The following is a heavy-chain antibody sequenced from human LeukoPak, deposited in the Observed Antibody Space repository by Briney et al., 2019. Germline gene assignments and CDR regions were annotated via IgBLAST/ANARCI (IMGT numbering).Heavy chain of an antibody. CDR2: IYYSGST. J-gene: IGHJ5*02. Sequence: SETLSLTCTVSGGSISSSSCNWGWIRQPPGKGLEWIGSIYYSGSTYYNPSLKSRVTISVDTSKNQFSLKLSSVTVADTAVYYCARDQLSGFPPNGFDPWGQGTLVTVSS. CDR1: GGSISSSSCN. D-gene: IGHD5-12*01. CDR3: ARDQLSGFPPNGFDP. V-gene: IGHV4-39*07.